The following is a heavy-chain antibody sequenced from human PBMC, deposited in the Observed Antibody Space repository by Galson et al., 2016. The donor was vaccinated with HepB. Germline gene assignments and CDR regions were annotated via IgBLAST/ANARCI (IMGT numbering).Heavy chain of an antibody. J-gene: IGHJ3*01. V-gene: IGHV3-30*03. CDR3: ARDPRRFAFDL. Sequence: SLRLSCAASGFTFSNYGMHWVRQAPGKGLGGVAIISYAGSDKYYPESVRGRFTNSSDNSKNSLYLRMHSLRADHPAVYYRARDPRRFAFDLWGQGTMVTVPS. CDR2: ISYAGSDK. CDR1: GFTFSNYG.